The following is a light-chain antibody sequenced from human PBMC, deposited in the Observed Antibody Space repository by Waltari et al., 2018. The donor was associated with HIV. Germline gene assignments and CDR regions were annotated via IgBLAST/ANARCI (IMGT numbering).Light chain of an antibody. J-gene: IGLJ2*01. Sequence: QSVLTQPPSVSAPPGQKVTISCSGNTSNIGNNHVSWYRHVPGLAPNLLIFDNIKRPSGMPARFSGSKSDTSATLGITGLQTGDEADYDCATWDSSLSVVLFGGGTKLTVL. CDR1: TSNIGNNH. CDR2: DNI. CDR3: ATWDSSLSVVL. V-gene: IGLV1-51*01.